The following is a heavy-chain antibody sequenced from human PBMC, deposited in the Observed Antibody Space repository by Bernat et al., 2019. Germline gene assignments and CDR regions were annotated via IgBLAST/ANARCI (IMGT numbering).Heavy chain of an antibody. CDR1: GFTFSSYA. CDR3: TTDRDDVGDY. V-gene: IGHV3-15*01. Sequence: EVQLLESGGGLVQPGGSLRLSCAASGFTFSSYAMTWVRQAPGKGLEWVGRIKSKTDGGTTDYAAPVKGRFTISRDDSKNTLYLQMNSLKTEDTAVYYCTTDRDDVGDYWGQGTLVTVSS. J-gene: IGHJ4*02. D-gene: IGHD3-10*01. CDR2: IKSKTDGGTT.